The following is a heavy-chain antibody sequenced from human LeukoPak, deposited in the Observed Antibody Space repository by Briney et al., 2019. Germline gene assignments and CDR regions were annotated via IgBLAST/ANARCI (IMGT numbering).Heavy chain of an antibody. CDR2: IYHSGST. V-gene: IGHV4-38-2*02. CDR1: GYSISSGYY. Sequence: SETLSLTCTVSGYSISSGYYWGWIRQPPGKGLEWIGYIYHSGSTYYNPSLKSRVTISVDRSKNQFSLKLSSVTAADTAVYYCAKDSGSFPSWGQGTMVTVSS. CDR3: AKDSGSFPS. J-gene: IGHJ3*01. D-gene: IGHD1-26*01.